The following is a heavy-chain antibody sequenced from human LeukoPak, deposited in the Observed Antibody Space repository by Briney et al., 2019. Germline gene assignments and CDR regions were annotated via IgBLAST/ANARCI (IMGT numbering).Heavy chain of an antibody. D-gene: IGHD3-9*01. CDR3: ARHPTYYDILTGYRTYWYFDL. CDR2: IYYSGST. V-gene: IGHV4-59*08. CDR1: GGSISSYY. Sequence: SETLSLTCTVSGGSISSYYWGWIRQPPGKGLEWIGYIYYSGSTNYNPSLKSRVTISVDTSKNQFSLKLSSVTAADTAVYYCARHPTYYDILTGYRTYWYFDLWGRGTLVTVSS. J-gene: IGHJ2*01.